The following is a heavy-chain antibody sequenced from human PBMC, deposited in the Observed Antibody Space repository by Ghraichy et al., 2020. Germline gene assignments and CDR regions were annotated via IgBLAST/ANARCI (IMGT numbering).Heavy chain of an antibody. CDR2: IYSSGST. V-gene: IGHV4-39*01. J-gene: IGHJ4*02. D-gene: IGHD3-3*01. CDR3: ARHSWSWR. CDR1: GGSISSSSYY. Sequence: SETLSLTCTVSGGSISSSSYYWGWIRQPPGKGLEWIGSIYSSGSTYYNPSLKSRVTMSVDTSKNKFSLKLSSVTAADTAVYYCARHSWSWRWGQGTLVTVSS.